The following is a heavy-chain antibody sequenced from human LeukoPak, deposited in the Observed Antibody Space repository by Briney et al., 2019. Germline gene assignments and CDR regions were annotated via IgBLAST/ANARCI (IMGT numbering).Heavy chain of an antibody. CDR2: IYYSGST. CDR1: GGSISSSSYY. J-gene: IGHJ6*03. Sequence: TSETLSLTCTVSGGSISSSSYYWGWIRQPPGKGLEWIGSIYYSGSTYYNPSLKSRVTISVDTSKNRFSLKLSSVTAADTAVYYCARGAAAAGRVYYYYYYMDVWGKGTTVTVSS. CDR3: ARGAAAAGRVYYYYYYMDV. D-gene: IGHD6-13*01. V-gene: IGHV4-39*07.